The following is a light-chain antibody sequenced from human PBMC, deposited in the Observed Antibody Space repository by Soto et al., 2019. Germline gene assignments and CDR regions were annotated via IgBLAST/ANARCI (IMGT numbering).Light chain of an antibody. CDR2: DAS. J-gene: IGKJ4*01. Sequence: EIVLTQSPATLSLSPGERATLSCRASQSVSSYLAWYQQKPGQAPRLLIYDASNRATGIPVRFSGSGSGTDFTLTISSLEPEDSAFYYWQQRSNWLTFGGGTKREIK. CDR3: QQRSNWLT. CDR1: QSVSSY. V-gene: IGKV3-11*01.